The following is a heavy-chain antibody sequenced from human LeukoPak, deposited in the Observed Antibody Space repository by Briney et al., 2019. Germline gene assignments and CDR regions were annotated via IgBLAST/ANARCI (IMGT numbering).Heavy chain of an antibody. Sequence: PERSLRLSCAASGFTFSSYGMHWVRQAPGKGLEWVAVISYDGSNKYYADSVQGRFTISRDNSKNTLYLQMNSLRAEDTAVYYCAKTYYYGSGSYSNYYYGMDVWGKGTTVTVSS. CDR2: ISYDGSNK. V-gene: IGHV3-30*18. CDR1: GFTFSSYG. CDR3: AKTYYYGSGSYSNYYYGMDV. J-gene: IGHJ6*04. D-gene: IGHD3-10*01.